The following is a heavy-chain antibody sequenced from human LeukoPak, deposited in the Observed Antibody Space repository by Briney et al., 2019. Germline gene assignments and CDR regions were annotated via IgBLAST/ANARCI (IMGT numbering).Heavy chain of an antibody. V-gene: IGHV4-39*07. J-gene: IGHJ4*02. CDR3: ASRERGYSYGPLDY. CDR2: IYYSGST. CDR1: GGSISSSSYY. D-gene: IGHD5-18*01. Sequence: SETLSLTCTVSGGSISSSSYYWGWIRQPPGKGLEWIGSIYYSGSTYYNPSLKSRVTISVDTSKNQFSLKLSSVTAADTAVYYCASRERGYSYGPLDYWGQGTLVTVSS.